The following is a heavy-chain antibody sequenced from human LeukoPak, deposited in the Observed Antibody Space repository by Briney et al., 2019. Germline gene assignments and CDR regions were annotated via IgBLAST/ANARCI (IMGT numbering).Heavy chain of an antibody. CDR2: IYYSGST. CDR1: GGSISSSSYY. Sequence: PSETLSLTCTVSGGSISSSSYYWGWIRQPPGKGLEWIGSIYYSGSTYYNPSLKSRVTISVDTSKNQFSLKLSSVTAADTAVYYCARRRKNNGFAPGGQGTLFTVSS. D-gene: IGHD1/OR15-1a*01. J-gene: IGHJ5*02. V-gene: IGHV4-39*01. CDR3: ARRRKNNGFAP.